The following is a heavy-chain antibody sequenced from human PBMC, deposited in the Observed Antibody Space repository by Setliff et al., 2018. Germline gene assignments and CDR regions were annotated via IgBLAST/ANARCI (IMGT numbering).Heavy chain of an antibody. CDR2: IYSSGNI. J-gene: IGHJ4*02. CDR1: GGSISSGTFY. Sequence: PSETLSLTCTVSGGSISSGTFYWTWLRQPAGKGLEWIGHIYSSGNINYIPSLVSRVTISIDTSKSQFSLRLSSVTAADTAVYYCARQRRIWNDLDYFDYWGQGTLVTVSS. V-gene: IGHV4-61*09. D-gene: IGHD1-1*01. CDR3: ARQRRIWNDLDYFDY.